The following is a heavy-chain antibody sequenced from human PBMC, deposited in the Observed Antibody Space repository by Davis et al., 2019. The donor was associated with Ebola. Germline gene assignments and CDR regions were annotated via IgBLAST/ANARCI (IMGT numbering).Heavy chain of an antibody. CDR1: GGSFSDYY. V-gene: IGHV4-34*01. J-gene: IGHJ4*02. CDR2: INHSGST. Sequence: MPSETLSLTCAGSGGSFSDYYWTWIRQPPGKGLEWIGEINHSGSTKYSPSLNSRVTISVDTSKKHFSLKLGSVTAADTAVYYCARGSQWVGPDYWGQGTLVTVSS. CDR3: ARGSQWVGPDY. D-gene: IGHD6-19*01.